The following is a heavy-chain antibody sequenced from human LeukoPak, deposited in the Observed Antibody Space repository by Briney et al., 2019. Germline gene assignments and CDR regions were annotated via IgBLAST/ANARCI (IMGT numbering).Heavy chain of an antibody. J-gene: IGHJ6*03. CDR2: ISHSGST. CDR1: GGSFSGYY. Sequence: PSETLSLTCAVYGGSFSGYYWSWIRQPPGKGLEWIGEISHSGSTNYSLSLKSRVTISLDTSKNQFSLKLSSVTAADTAVYYCARREVETTFYYFYYMDVWGRGTPVTVSS. V-gene: IGHV4-34*01. CDR3: ARREVETTFYYFYYMDV. D-gene: IGHD1-14*01.